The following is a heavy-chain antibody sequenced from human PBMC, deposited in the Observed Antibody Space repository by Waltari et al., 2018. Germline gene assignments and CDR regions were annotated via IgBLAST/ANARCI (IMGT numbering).Heavy chain of an antibody. Sequence: QVQLVQSGAEVKKPGSSVKVSCKASGGTFSSYAISWVRQAPGQGLEWMGGIIPIFGTANYAQKFQGRVTITADKSTSTAYMELSSLRSEDTAVYYCARIVVVPAAIASYYMDVWGKGTTVTVSS. CDR1: GGTFSSYA. CDR2: IIPIFGTA. D-gene: IGHD2-2*02. CDR3: ARIVVVPAAIASYYMDV. J-gene: IGHJ6*03. V-gene: IGHV1-69*14.